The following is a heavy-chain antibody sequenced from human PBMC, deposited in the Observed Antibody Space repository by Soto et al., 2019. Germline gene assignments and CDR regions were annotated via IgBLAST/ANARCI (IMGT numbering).Heavy chain of an antibody. J-gene: IGHJ5*01. V-gene: IGHV4-59*01. D-gene: IGHD1-26*01. CDR3: ARTSRYSGSYLGWFDP. CDR2: IHYNGGI. CDR1: GGPISPYA. Sequence: SETLSQTCTSPGGPISPYARSWIRQSLLTGLVWLGCIHYNGGINYTPSLQSRVTISVDTSKNQFSLKLTSVTAGDTAVYYCARTSRYSGSYLGWFDPWGQGTLVTVSS.